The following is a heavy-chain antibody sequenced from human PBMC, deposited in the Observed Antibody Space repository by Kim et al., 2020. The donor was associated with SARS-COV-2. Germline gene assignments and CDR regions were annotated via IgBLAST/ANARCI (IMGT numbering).Heavy chain of an antibody. D-gene: IGHD6-19*01. J-gene: IGHJ5*02. CDR3: AREGRMQWRNWFDP. V-gene: IGHV4-59*13. CDR1: GGSISNYY. CDR2: IYYSGNT. Sequence: SETLSLTCTVSGGSISNYYWSWIRQPPGKGLEWIGYIYYSGNTNYNPSLKSRLTISVDVSKNQFSLRLSSVTAADTAVYYCAREGRMQWRNWFDPWGQGILVTVSS.